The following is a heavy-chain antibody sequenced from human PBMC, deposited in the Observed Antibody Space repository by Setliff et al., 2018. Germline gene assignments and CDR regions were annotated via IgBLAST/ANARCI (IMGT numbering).Heavy chain of an antibody. D-gene: IGHD6-13*01. CDR1: GFTFSSYA. Sequence: PGGSLRLSCAASGFTFSSYAMSWVRQAPGKGLERVSYISSSGSTIYYADSVKGRFTISRDNAKNSLYLQMNSLRAEDTAVYYCALSLAAAGHDAFDIWGQGTMVTVS. CDR2: ISSSGSTI. CDR3: ALSLAAAGHDAFDI. V-gene: IGHV3-48*04. J-gene: IGHJ3*02.